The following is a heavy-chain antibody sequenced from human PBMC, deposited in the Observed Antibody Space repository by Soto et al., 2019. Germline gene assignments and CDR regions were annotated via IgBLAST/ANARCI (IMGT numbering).Heavy chain of an antibody. V-gene: IGHV4-59*01. D-gene: IGHD2-8*02. CDR1: GGSISNYY. Sequence: SETLSLTCTVSGGSISNYYLSWIRQPPGKGLEWIGYIYFSGGTNYNPSLKSRVTISIDTSKNQFSLKLTSVTAADTAVYYCARGTTGTSYFFDYWGQGTRVTVSS. J-gene: IGHJ4*02. CDR3: ARGTTGTSYFFDY. CDR2: IYFSGGT.